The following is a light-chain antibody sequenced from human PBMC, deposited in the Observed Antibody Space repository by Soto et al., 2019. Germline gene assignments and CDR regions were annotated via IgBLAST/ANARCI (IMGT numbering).Light chain of an antibody. CDR1: QSVSSN. V-gene: IGKV3-15*01. CDR2: GAS. J-gene: IGKJ1*01. CDR3: QQYYHWPRT. Sequence: EIVITQSPATLSVSPGERATLSCRASQSVSSNLAWYQQKPGQAPRLLIYGASTRATGVPDRFTGSGSGTDFILTITSLQSEDFGIYYCQQYYHWPRTFGQGTKVDIK.